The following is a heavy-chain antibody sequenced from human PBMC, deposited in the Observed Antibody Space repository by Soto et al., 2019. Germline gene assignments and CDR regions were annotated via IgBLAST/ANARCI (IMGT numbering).Heavy chain of an antibody. Sequence: SETLSLTCAVSGYSITTGSYWGWIRQPPGKGLEWIGSIPQSGSSYYNPSLKSRLTILIDTPKNQFSLKLSSVTAADTAVYYCARPHSSGWFTYDYWGQGALVTVSS. CDR3: ARPHSSGWFTYDY. V-gene: IGHV4-38-2*01. CDR1: GYSITTGSY. D-gene: IGHD6-19*01. CDR2: IPQSGSS. J-gene: IGHJ4*02.